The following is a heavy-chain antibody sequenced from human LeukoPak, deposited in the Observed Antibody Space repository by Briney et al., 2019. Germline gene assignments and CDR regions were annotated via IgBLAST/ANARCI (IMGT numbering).Heavy chain of an antibody. CDR3: ARARIAAPLLDY. V-gene: IGHV3-48*03. Sequence: GSLILSCAASGFTFSNYEMNWVRQPPGKGLEWVSYISDHGKSTNYVASVKGRFTISRDNGKNSLYLQMNSLRVEDTAVYFCARARIAAPLLDYWGQGTLVTVSS. J-gene: IGHJ4*02. D-gene: IGHD6-13*01. CDR1: GFTFSNYE. CDR2: ISDHGKST.